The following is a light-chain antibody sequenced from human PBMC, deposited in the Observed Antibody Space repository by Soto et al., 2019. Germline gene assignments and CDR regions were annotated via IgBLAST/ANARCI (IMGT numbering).Light chain of an antibody. J-gene: IGLJ2*01. V-gene: IGLV2-14*03. Sequence: QSALTQPASVSGSPGQSITISCTGTSSDVGGYNYVSWYQQHPGKAPKLMISNVGDRPSGVSNRFSGSKSGNTASLTISGLQNEDEADYYCSSYTSSSTVVFGGGTKLTVL. CDR2: NVG. CDR1: SSDVGGYNY. CDR3: SSYTSSSTVV.